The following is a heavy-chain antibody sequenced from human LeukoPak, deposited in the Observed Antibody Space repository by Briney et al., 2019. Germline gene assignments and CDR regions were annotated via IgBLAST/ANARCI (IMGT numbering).Heavy chain of an antibody. Sequence: SETLSLTCTVSGGSISSSSYYWGWIRQPPGKGLEWIGSIYYSGSTYYNPSLKSRVTISVATSKNQFSLKLSSVTAADTAVYYCARLPYYYMDVWGKGTTVTISS. CDR1: GGSISSSSYY. J-gene: IGHJ6*03. CDR2: IYYSGST. CDR3: ARLPYYYMDV. V-gene: IGHV4-39*01.